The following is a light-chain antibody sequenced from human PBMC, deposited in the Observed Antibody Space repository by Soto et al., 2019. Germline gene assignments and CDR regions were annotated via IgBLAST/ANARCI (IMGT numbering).Light chain of an antibody. CDR2: ENS. CDR1: SSNIGSND. CDR3: GTWDSSLIAL. J-gene: IGLJ1*01. V-gene: IGLV1-51*02. Sequence: QSVLTQPPSVSAAPGQKVTISCSGNSSNIGSNDVSWYQQLPGKAPKLLIYENSQRPSGIPDRFSGSKSGTSATLGITGLQTGDEADYDCGTWDSSLIALFGTGTKLTAL.